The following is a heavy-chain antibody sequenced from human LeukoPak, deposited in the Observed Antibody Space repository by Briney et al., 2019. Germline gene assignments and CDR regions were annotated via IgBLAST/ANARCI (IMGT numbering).Heavy chain of an antibody. Sequence: PGGSLRLSCAASGFTFSDYNMRWIRQAPGKGLEWVSAISGSGGSTYYADSVKGRFTISRDNSKNTLYLQMNSLRAEDTAVYYCAKKMGGVAGSFDYWGQGTLVTVSS. CDR2: ISGSGGST. CDR3: AKKMGGVAGSFDY. V-gene: IGHV3-23*01. CDR1: GFTFSDYN. D-gene: IGHD6-19*01. J-gene: IGHJ4*02.